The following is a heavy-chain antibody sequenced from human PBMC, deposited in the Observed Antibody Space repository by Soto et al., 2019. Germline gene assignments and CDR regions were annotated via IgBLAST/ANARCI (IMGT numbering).Heavy chain of an antibody. J-gene: IGHJ4*02. CDR2: IIPIFGTA. D-gene: IGHD3-10*01. CDR3: ARVAYYYGSGSYPYYFDY. CDR1: GGTFSSYA. V-gene: IGHV1-69*13. Sequence: SVKVSCKASGGTFSSYAISWVRQAPGQGLEWMGGIIPIFGTANYAQKFQGRVTITADESTSTAYMELSSLGSEDTAVYYCARVAYYYGSGSYPYYFDYWGQGTLVTVSS.